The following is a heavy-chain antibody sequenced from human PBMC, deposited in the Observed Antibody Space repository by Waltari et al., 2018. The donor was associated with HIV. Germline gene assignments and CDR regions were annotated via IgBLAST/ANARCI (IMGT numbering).Heavy chain of an antibody. J-gene: IGHJ5*02. CDR1: GFTFRDFS. D-gene: IGHD6-13*01. Sequence: EVQLVVSGGGLVKPGGSLKLSCPASGFTFRDFSMTWVRQSPGKGLEWVSSISSSGSFIYYADSVKGRFTISRDNAQNSMYLQMNNLRADDSAMYYCARDSRGTSWSLNWFDPWGQGTLVTVSS. CDR3: ARDSRGTSWSLNWFDP. V-gene: IGHV3-21*02. CDR2: ISSSGSFI.